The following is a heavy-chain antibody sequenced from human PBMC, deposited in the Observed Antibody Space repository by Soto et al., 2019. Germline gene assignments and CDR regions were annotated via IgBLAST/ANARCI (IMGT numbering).Heavy chain of an antibody. J-gene: IGHJ4*02. Sequence: QVQLVESGGGVVQPGRSLRLSCAASGFTFSSYAMHWVRQAPGKGLEWVAVISYDGSNKYYADSVKGRFTISRDNSKNTPYLQMNSLRAEDTAVYYCARGLLYDYWGQGTLVTVSS. CDR2: ISYDGSNK. CDR3: ARGLLYDY. V-gene: IGHV3-30-3*01. D-gene: IGHD2-2*02. CDR1: GFTFSSYA.